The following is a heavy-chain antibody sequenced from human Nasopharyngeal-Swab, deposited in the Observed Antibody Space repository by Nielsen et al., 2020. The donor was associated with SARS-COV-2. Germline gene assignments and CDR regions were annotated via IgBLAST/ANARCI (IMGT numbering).Heavy chain of an antibody. Sequence: GESLKISCAASGFIFSGYGMHWVRQAPGKGLEWVALISYDGSNKFYADSVKGRFTISRDNSKNTLYLQMNSLRAEDTAVYYCAKDRNFAHYYFDYWGQGTLVTVSS. J-gene: IGHJ4*02. CDR1: GFIFSGYG. CDR2: ISYDGSNK. CDR3: AKDRNFAHYYFDY. D-gene: IGHD2-21*01. V-gene: IGHV3-30*18.